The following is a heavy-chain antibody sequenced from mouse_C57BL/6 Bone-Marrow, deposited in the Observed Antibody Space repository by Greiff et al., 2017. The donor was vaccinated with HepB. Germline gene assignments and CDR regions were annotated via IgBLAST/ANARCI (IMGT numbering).Heavy chain of an antibody. CDR3: ARGIYYGSSYYAMDY. CDR1: GYSFTDYN. V-gene: IGHV1-39*01. Sequence: EVQRVESGPELVKPGASVKISCKASGYSFTDYNMNWVKQSNGKSLEWIGVINPNYGTTSYNQKFKGKATLTVDQSSSTAYMQLNSLTSEDSAVYYCARGIYYGSSYYAMDYWGQGTSVTVSS. J-gene: IGHJ4*01. CDR2: INPNYGTT. D-gene: IGHD1-1*01.